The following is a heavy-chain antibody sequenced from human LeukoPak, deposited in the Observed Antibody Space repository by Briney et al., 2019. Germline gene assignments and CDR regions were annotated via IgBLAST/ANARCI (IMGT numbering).Heavy chain of an antibody. D-gene: IGHD3-16*02. V-gene: IGHV4-4*07. J-gene: IGHJ4*02. CDR1: GGSISSYY. CDR3: ARGDDYVWGSYRFDY. CDR2: IYTSGST. Sequence: SETLSLTCTVSGGSISSYYWSWIRQPAGKGLEWIGRIYTSGSTNYNPSLKSRVTISVGTSKNQFSLKLSSVTAADTAVYYCARGDDYVWGSYRFDYWGQGTLVTVSS.